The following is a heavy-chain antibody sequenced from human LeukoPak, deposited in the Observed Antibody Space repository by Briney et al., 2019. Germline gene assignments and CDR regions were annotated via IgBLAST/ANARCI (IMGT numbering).Heavy chain of an antibody. J-gene: IGHJ5*02. V-gene: IGHV4-31*03. D-gene: IGHD2-2*01. CDR2: IYYSGST. CDR1: GGSISSGGYY. CDR3: ARGVVPAALWQNWFDP. Sequence: PSETLSLTCTVSGGSISSGGYYWSWIRQHPGKGLEWIGYIYYSGSTYYNPSLKSRVTISVDTSKNQFSLKLRSVTAADTAVFYCARGVVPAALWQNWFDPWGQGTLVIVSS.